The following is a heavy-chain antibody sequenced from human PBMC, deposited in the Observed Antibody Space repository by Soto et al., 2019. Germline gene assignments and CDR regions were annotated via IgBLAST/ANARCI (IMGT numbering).Heavy chain of an antibody. V-gene: IGHV1-8*01. D-gene: IGHD7-27*01. Sequence: QVQLVQSGAEVKKPGASVKVSCKASGYTFSNNGINWVRQATGQGLEWMGWMNPNNGNTGYAQKFQGRLTLTRDTSITTAYMELSSLTSKDTAVYYCSTAGDSGAWISYWGQGTLVTVSS. CDR1: GYTFSNNG. CDR3: STAGDSGAWISY. CDR2: MNPNNGNT. J-gene: IGHJ4*02.